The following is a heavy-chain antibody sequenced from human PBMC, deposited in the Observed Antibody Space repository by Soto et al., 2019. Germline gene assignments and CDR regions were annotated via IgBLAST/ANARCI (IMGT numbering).Heavy chain of an antibody. CDR3: AKGAHSWYRYYYYMDV. CDR2: ISWNSGSI. CDR1: GFTFDDYA. V-gene: IGHV3-9*01. Sequence: PGGSLRLSCAASGFTFDDYAMHWVRQAPGKGLEWVSGISWNSGSIGYADSVKGRFTISRDNAKNSLYLQMNSLRAEDTALYYCAKGAHSWYRYYYYMDVWGKGTTVTVSS. D-gene: IGHD6-13*01. J-gene: IGHJ6*03.